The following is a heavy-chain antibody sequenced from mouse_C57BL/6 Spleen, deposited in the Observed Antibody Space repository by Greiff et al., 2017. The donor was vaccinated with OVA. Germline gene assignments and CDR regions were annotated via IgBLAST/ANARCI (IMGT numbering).Heavy chain of an antibody. CDR3: AREGYYGSSYGWFAY. CDR2: IHPNSGST. Sequence: QVQLQQPGAELVKPGASVKLSCKASGYTFTSYWMHWVKQRPGQGLEWIGMIHPNSGSTNYNEKFKSKATLTVDKSSSTAYMQLSSLTPEDSAVYYCAREGYYGSSYGWFAYWGQGTLVTVSA. J-gene: IGHJ3*01. D-gene: IGHD1-1*01. CDR1: GYTFTSYW. V-gene: IGHV1-64*01.